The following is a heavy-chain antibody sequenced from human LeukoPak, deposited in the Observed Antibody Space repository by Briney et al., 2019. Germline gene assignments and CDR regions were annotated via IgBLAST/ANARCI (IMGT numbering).Heavy chain of an antibody. CDR1: GYTLTELS. D-gene: IGHD4-17*01. J-gene: IGHJ4*02. V-gene: IGHV1-24*01. CDR2: FDPEDGET. CDR3: ATTTTGLPDY. Sequence: ASVKVSCKVSGYTLTELSMHWVRQAPGKGLEWMGGFDPEDGETIYAQKFQGRVTVTEDTSTDTAYMELSSLRSEDTAVYYCATTTTGLPDYWGQGPLVTVSS.